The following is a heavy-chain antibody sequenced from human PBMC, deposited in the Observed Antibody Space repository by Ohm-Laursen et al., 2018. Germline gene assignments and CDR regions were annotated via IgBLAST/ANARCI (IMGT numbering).Heavy chain of an antibody. CDR2: LDPEDGET. J-gene: IGHJ4*02. CDR3: ATAITWIHLWWNFDY. Sequence: ASVKVSCKVSGYTLTDLSIHWVRQAPGKGLEWMGGLDPEDGETLYAQKFQGRVTMTEDRSTDTVYLELSTLKSEDTAVYYCATAITWIHLWWNFDYWGQGTLVTVSS. V-gene: IGHV1-24*01. CDR1: GYTLTDLS. D-gene: IGHD5-18*01.